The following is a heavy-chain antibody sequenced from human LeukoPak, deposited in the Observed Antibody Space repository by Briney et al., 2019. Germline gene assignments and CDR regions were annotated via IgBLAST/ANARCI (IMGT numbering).Heavy chain of an antibody. Sequence: GESLRISCQGSGYTFTTYWITWVRQMPGKGLEWMGIIYPGDSDTRYSPSFQGQVTISADKSISTAYLQWSSLKASDTAMYYCARREGIVYNWFDPWGQGTLVTVSS. V-gene: IGHV5-51*01. J-gene: IGHJ5*02. D-gene: IGHD5/OR15-5a*01. CDR1: GYTFTTYW. CDR3: ARREGIVYNWFDP. CDR2: IYPGDSDT.